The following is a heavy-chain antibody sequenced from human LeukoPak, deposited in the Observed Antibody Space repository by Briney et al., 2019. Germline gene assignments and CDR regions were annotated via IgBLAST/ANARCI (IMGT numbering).Heavy chain of an antibody. J-gene: IGHJ6*03. V-gene: IGHV4-34*01. CDR1: GGSFSGYY. CDR3: ARVGPKGGYYYMDV. CDR2: INHSGST. Sequence: SETLSLTCAVYGGSFSGYYWSWIRQPPGKGLEWIGEINHSGSTNYNPSLKSRVTISVDTSKNQFSLKLSSVTAADTAVYYCARVGPKGGYYYMDVWGKGTTVTISS.